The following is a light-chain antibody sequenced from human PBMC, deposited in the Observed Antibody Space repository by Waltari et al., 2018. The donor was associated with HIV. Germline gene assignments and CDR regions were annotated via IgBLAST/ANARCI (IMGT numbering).Light chain of an antibody. CDR2: DAS. Sequence: IVMTQSPATLSVSPGESATLSCRARQTITSNLAWYQQTPGQAPRLLIYDASIGATGIPTMVSGSGSGTEFTLTVSILQSEDLAFYYCQQYHDWYTFGQGTKLEIK. CDR3: QQYHDWYT. CDR1: QTITSN. J-gene: IGKJ2*01. V-gene: IGKV3D-15*03.